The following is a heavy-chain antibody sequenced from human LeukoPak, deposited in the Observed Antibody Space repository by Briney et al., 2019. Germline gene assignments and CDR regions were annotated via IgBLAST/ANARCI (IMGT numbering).Heavy chain of an antibody. V-gene: IGHV3-30*02. CDR3: AKDQGATIGGYFDY. J-gene: IGHJ4*02. CDR1: GFTFSSYG. CDR2: IRYDGSNK. D-gene: IGHD5-12*01. Sequence: GGSLRLSCAASGFTFSSYGMHWVRQAPGKGLEWVAFIRYDGSNKYYADSVKGRFTISRDNSKNTLYLQMNSLRAEDTAVYYCAKDQGATIGGYFDYWGQGTLVTVSS.